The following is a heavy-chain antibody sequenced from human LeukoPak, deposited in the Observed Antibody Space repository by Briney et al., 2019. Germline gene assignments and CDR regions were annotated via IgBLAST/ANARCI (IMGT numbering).Heavy chain of an antibody. CDR1: GFPVNNNY. Sequence: RGSLRLSCAASGFPVNNNYMSWVRQAPGRGLEWVSLIYSGSQTFYADSVKGRFTISRDDAKSSLYLHMNNLRTEDTALYYCASGGDYVGIAATFRYWGQGSLVTVSS. CDR2: IYSGSQT. CDR3: ASGGDYVGIAATFRY. V-gene: IGHV3-53*01. J-gene: IGHJ4*02. D-gene: IGHD4-23*01.